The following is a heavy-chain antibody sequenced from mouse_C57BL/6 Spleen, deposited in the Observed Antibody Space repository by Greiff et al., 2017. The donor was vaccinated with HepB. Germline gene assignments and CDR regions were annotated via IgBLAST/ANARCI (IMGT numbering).Heavy chain of an antibody. V-gene: IGHV1-52*01. J-gene: IGHJ1*03. CDR3: AKAPLYYGSSYWDFDG. D-gene: IGHD1-1*01. CDR1: GYTFTSYW. Sequence: QVQLQQPGAELVRPGSSVKLSCKASGYTFTSYWMHWVKQRPIQGLEWIGNIDPSDSETNYNQKFKDKATLTVDKSSSTAYMQLSSLTSEDSAVYYCAKAPLYYGSSYWDFDGWGTGTTVTAAS. CDR2: IDPSDSET.